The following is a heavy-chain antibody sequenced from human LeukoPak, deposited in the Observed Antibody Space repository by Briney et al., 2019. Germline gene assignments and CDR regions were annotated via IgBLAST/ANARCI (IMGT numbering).Heavy chain of an antibody. CDR3: ARVRGSKWVARFDY. Sequence: PSETLSLTCAVYGGTFSGYYWSWIRQSPGKGLEWIGEINHSGSTKYNPSLESRVTISVAVSKNQFSLKLSSGTAADTAVHYCARVRGSKWVARFDYWGQGTLVTVS. D-gene: IGHD6-19*01. V-gene: IGHV4-34*01. CDR2: INHSGST. CDR1: GGTFSGYY. J-gene: IGHJ4*02.